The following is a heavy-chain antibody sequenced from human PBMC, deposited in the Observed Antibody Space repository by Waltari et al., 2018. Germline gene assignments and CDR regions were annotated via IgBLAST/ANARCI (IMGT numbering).Heavy chain of an antibody. Sequence: VQLVESGGGLVQPGRSLRLSCAASGFTFDDYAMHWVRPAPGKGLEWVSGISWNSGSIGYADSVKGRFTISRDNAKNSLYLQMNSLRAEDTALYYCAKARTAYFYDSSGYSFDYWGQGTLVTVSS. J-gene: IGHJ4*02. CDR2: ISWNSGSI. CDR1: GFTFDDYA. CDR3: AKARTAYFYDSSGYSFDY. D-gene: IGHD3-22*01. V-gene: IGHV3-9*01.